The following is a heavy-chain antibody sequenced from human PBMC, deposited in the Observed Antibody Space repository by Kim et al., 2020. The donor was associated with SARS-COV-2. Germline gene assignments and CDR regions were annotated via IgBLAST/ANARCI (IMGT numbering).Heavy chain of an antibody. V-gene: IGHV3-30*18. J-gene: IGHJ6*03. CDR3: AKDLLEFGDYYMDV. Sequence: GGSLRLSCAASGFTFSSYGMHWVRQAPGKGLEWVAVISYDGSNKYYADSVKGRFTISRDNSKNTLYLQMNSLRAEDTAVYYCAKDLLEFGDYYMDVWGKGTTVTVSS. CDR1: GFTFSSYG. CDR2: ISYDGSNK. D-gene: IGHD3-16*01.